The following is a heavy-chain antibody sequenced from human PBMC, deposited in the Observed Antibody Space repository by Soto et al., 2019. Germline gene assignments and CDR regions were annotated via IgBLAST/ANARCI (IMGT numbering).Heavy chain of an antibody. Sequence: PSETLSLTCSVSGGTITRGDHFWSWVRQSPGKGLEWLGYIYYSGSTYYNPSLKGLVMMTIDTSKHQFSLNLSSVTAADTAVFYCGRGQTAIDVWGQGTTVTVSS. D-gene: IGHD5-18*01. CDR1: GGTITRGDHF. CDR2: IYYSGST. J-gene: IGHJ6*02. CDR3: GRGQTAIDV. V-gene: IGHV4-30-4*01.